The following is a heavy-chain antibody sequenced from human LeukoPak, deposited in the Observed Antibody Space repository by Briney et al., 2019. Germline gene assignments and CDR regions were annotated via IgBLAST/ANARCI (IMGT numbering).Heavy chain of an antibody. CDR1: GFTFSSYN. CDR3: ARDLTLTHFYFDL. CDR2: ITSGSSHI. Sequence: PGGSLRLSCAASGFTFSSYNMNWVRQTPGQGLEWVSSITSGSSHIYYADSVRGRFTISRDNAKNSLYLQMNSLRAEDTAIYYCARDLTLTHFYFDLWGRGTLVTVSS. V-gene: IGHV3-21*01. J-gene: IGHJ2*01. D-gene: IGHD3-22*01.